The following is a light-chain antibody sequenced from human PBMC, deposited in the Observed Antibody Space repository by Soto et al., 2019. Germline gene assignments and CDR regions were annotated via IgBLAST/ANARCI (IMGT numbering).Light chain of an antibody. CDR2: GAS. CDR3: QQYYRGYT. CDR1: QSVDSK. V-gene: IGKV3-15*01. Sequence: EIVMTQSPAALSVSPGERATLSCRASQSVDSKLAWYQQKPGQAPRLLISGASTRATGISARFSGSGSGTEFTLTITSLQPEDFAVYYFQQYYRGYTFGQGNKLEI. J-gene: IGKJ2*01.